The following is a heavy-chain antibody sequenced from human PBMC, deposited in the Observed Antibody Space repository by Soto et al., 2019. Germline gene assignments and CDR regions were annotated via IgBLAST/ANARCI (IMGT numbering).Heavy chain of an antibody. CDR1: AYSFTSYW. Sequence: PGESLKISCQSSAYSFTSYWIGWVRQLPGKGLEWMGRIDPSDSYTNYSPSFQGHVTISADKSISTAYLQWSSLKASDTAMYYWARQTYYYYVRDVWAQGTRVTVSS. CDR2: IDPSDSYT. V-gene: IGHV5-10-1*01. J-gene: IGHJ6*02. CDR3: ARQTYYYYVRDV.